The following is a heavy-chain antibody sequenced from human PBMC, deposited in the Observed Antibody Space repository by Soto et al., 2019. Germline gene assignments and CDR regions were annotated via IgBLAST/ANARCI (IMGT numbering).Heavy chain of an antibody. CDR3: AGIDENYVIMIGYLEGAFDI. V-gene: IGHV4-4*02. Sequence: SETLSLTCAVSSGSISSSNWWRWVRQPPGKGLEWIGEIYHSGSTNYNPSLKSRVTISVDKSKNQFSLKLSSVTAADTAVYYCAGIDENYVIMIGYLEGAFDIWGKGTLVTVSS. D-gene: IGHD3-9*01. J-gene: IGHJ3*02. CDR1: SGSISSSNW. CDR2: IYHSGST.